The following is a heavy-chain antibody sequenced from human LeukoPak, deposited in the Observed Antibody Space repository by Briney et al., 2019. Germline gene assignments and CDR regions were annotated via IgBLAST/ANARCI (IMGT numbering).Heavy chain of an antibody. CDR3: ARDQNSPYYGSGRFFDY. Sequence: ASVKVSCKASGYTFTSNVIHWVRQAPGQRPEWMGWINAGNGNTKYSQNFQGRVTITRDTSTSTAYMELSSLRSEDTAVYYCARDQNSPYYGSGRFFDYWGQGTLVTVSS. J-gene: IGHJ4*02. D-gene: IGHD3-10*01. V-gene: IGHV1-3*01. CDR2: INAGNGNT. CDR1: GYTFTSNV.